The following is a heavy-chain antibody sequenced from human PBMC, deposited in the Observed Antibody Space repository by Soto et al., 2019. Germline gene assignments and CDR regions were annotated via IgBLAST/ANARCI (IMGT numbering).Heavy chain of an antibody. Sequence: QLQLQESGSGLVKPSQTLSLTCAVSGGSISSGGYSWSWIRQPPGKGLEWIGYIYHSGSTYYNPYIKSRVTISVDRSKNQFSLKLSSVTAADTAVYYCASSRGSHVPLDYWGQGTLVTVSS. J-gene: IGHJ4*02. CDR3: ASSRGSHVPLDY. V-gene: IGHV4-30-2*01. D-gene: IGHD1-26*01. CDR1: GGSISSGGYS. CDR2: IYHSGST.